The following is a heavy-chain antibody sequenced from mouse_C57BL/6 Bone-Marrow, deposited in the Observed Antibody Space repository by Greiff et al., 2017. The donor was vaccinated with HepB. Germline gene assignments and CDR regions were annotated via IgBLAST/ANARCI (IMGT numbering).Heavy chain of an antibody. V-gene: IGHV1-26*01. CDR1: GYTFTDYY. CDR3: ARRGDYYGSSYDYFDY. Sequence: VQLQQSGPELVKPGASVKISCKASGYTFTDYYMNWVKQSHGKSLEWIGDINPNNGGTSYNQKFKGKATLTVDKSSSTAYMELRSLTSEDSAVYYCARRGDYYGSSYDYFDYWGQGTTLTVSS. D-gene: IGHD1-1*01. CDR2: INPNNGGT. J-gene: IGHJ2*01.